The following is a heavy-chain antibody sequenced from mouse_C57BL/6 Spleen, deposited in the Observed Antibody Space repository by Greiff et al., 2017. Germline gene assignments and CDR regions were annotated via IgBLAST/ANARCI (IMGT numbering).Heavy chain of an antibody. Sequence: QVQLQQPGAELVKPGASVKLSCKASGYTFTSYWMQWVKQRPGQGLEWIGEIDPSDSYTNYNQKFKGKATLTVDTSSSTAYMQLSSLTSEDSAVYYCARTVPVYFDVWGTGTTVTVSS. CDR2: IDPSDSYT. CDR3: ARTVPVYFDV. V-gene: IGHV1-50*01. CDR1: GYTFTSYW. J-gene: IGHJ1*03.